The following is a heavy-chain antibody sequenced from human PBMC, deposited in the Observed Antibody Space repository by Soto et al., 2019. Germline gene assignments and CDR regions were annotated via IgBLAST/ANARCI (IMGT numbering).Heavy chain of an antibody. V-gene: IGHV4-59*08. CDR2: IYYSGST. CDR1: GGSISSYY. J-gene: IGHJ4*02. D-gene: IGHD6-13*01. CDR3: ATYTSSWSRFDY. Sequence: SETLSLTCTVSGGSISSYYWSWIRQPPGKGLEWIGYIYYSGSTNYNPSLKSRVTISVDTSKNQSSLKLTYVTAADTAVYYCATYTSSWSRFDYWGQGTLVTVSS.